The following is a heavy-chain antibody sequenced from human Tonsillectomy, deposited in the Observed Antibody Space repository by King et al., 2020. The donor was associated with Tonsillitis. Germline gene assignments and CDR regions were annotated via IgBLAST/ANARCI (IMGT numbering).Heavy chain of an antibody. CDR1: GASISTHY. Sequence: VQLQESGPGLVKPSETLSLTCTVSGASISTHYWSWIRQSPGKGLEWIGFIYYSGSTNYNPSLKSRVTISINTSKSQFSLNLRSVTAADTAVYYCARHGVWSFDFWGQGTLVTVSS. CDR3: ARHGVWSFDF. D-gene: IGHD2-21*01. CDR2: IYYSGST. V-gene: IGHV4-59*08. J-gene: IGHJ4*02.